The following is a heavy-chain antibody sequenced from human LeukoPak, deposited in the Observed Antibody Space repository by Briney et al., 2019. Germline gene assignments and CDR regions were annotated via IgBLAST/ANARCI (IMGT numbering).Heavy chain of an antibody. V-gene: IGHV1-2*02. CDR2: INPNSGGT. CDR3: ARSSGHIIHDAFDI. D-gene: IGHD3-3*01. J-gene: IGHJ3*02. Sequence: ASVKVSCKASGYTFSGYFMHWVRQAPGQGLEWMGWINPNSGGTKSAQNFQGRVSMTRDTSISTAYMELSSLRSDDTAVYYCARSSGHIIHDAFDIWGQGTMITVSS. CDR1: GYTFSGYF.